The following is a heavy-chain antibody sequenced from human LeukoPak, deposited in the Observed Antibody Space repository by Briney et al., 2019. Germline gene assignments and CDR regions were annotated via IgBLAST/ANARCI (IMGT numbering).Heavy chain of an antibody. Sequence: QPGRSLRLSCAASGFTFSSYAMHWVRQAPGKGLEWVAVISYDGSNKYYADSVKGRFTISRDNSKNSLYLQMNSLRAEDTAVYYCAREVVPAAKGVGFDPWGQGTLVTVSS. CDR2: ISYDGSNK. J-gene: IGHJ5*02. D-gene: IGHD2-2*01. CDR3: AREVVPAAKGVGFDP. CDR1: GFTFSSYA. V-gene: IGHV3-30-3*01.